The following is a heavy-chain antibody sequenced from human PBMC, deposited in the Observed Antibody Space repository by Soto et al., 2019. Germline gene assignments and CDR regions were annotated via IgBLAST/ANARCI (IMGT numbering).Heavy chain of an antibody. D-gene: IGHD1-26*01. CDR2: IWYDGSNK. J-gene: IGHJ4*02. V-gene: IGHV3-33*01. Sequence: GGSLRLSCAASGFTFSSYGMHWVRQAPGKGPEWVAVIWYDGSNKYYADSVKGRFTISRDNSKNTLYLQMDSLRAEDTAVYYCARDYSGSSHPFDYWGQGTLVTVSS. CDR1: GFTFSSYG. CDR3: ARDYSGSSHPFDY.